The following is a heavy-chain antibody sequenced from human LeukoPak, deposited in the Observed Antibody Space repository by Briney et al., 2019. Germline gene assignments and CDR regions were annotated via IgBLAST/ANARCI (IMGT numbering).Heavy chain of an antibody. D-gene: IGHD6-13*01. V-gene: IGHV3-21*01. CDR3: ARDRASSWPFDY. J-gene: IGHJ4*02. Sequence: PGGSLRLSCAASGFTFSTYTMNWVRQAPGKGLEWVSSISGSTKYSYYADSLKGRFTISRDNAKNSLYLEMNSLRAEDTAVYYCARDRASSWPFDYWGQGTLVTVSS. CDR2: ISGSTKYS. CDR1: GFTFSTYT.